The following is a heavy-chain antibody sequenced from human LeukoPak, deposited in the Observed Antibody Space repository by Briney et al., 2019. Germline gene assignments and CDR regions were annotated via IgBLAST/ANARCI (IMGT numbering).Heavy chain of an antibody. CDR3: ARGSSGSYIDY. V-gene: IGHV1-2*02. D-gene: IGHD1-26*01. J-gene: IGHJ4*02. Sequence: ASVKVSCKATGYTFTGSYMHWVRQAPGQGLEWMGWINSNSGGTDYAQKFQGRVTMTRDTSISTAYMELSRLRSDDTAVYYCARGSSGSYIDYWGQGTLVTVSS. CDR2: INSNSGGT. CDR1: GYTFTGSY.